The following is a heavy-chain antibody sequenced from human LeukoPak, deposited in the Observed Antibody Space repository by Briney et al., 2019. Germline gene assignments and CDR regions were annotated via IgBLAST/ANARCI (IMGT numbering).Heavy chain of an antibody. CDR3: ARGRWKRYYDSSGYIDY. Sequence: SETLSLTCAVYGGSFSSYYWSWIRQPPGKGLEWIGEINHSGSTNYNPSLKSRVTISVDTSKNQFSLKLSSVTAADTAVYYCARGRWKRYYDSSGYIDYWGQGTLVTVSS. CDR1: GGSFSSYY. J-gene: IGHJ4*02. V-gene: IGHV4-34*01. D-gene: IGHD3-22*01. CDR2: INHSGST.